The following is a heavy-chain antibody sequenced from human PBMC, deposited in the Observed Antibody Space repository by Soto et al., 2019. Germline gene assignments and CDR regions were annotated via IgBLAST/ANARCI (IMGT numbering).Heavy chain of an antibody. CDR3: VRPGFGALHCLVDV. J-gene: IGHJ6*02. CDR1: GGSIGSYY. V-gene: IGHV4-59*08. CDR2: VHDSWGS. Sequence: TLSLTCTVSGGSIGSYYWSWIRQPPGKGLEWIGYVHDSWGSHYNPSLKSRVAISLDTSKSQFSLKLTSVTATDTAVYYCVRPGFGALHCLVDVWGQGTTVTVSS. D-gene: IGHD3-10*01.